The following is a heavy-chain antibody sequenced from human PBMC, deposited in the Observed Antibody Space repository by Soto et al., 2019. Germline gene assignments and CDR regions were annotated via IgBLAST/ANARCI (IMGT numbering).Heavy chain of an antibody. CDR3: VRDTYFSDSSSYTRCFDF. CDR2: SRNQANGYST. V-gene: IGHV3-72*01. J-gene: IGHJ4*02. CDR1: GFTLSDHY. Sequence: PGGSLRLSCSVSGFTLSDHYIDWVRQAPGKGLGGVGRSRNQANGYSTIYAASVKGRFTTSRDDSKNLVYLQMESLRTEDTAVYYCVRDTYFSDSSSYTRCFDFWGQGALVTVSS. D-gene: IGHD3-22*01.